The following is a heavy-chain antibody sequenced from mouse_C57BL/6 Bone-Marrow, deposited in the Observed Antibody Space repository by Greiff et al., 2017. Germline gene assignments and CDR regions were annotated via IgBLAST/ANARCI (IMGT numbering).Heavy chain of an antibody. CDR1: GYAFTNYL. CDR2: INPGSGGT. V-gene: IGHV1-54*01. J-gene: IGHJ1*03. Sequence: VQLQQSGAELVRPGTSVKVSCKASGYAFTNYLIEWVKQRPGQGLEWIGVINPGSGGTNYNEKFKGKATLTADKSSSTAYMQLSSLTSADSAVYFGARWGYYGYDGPCWYFDVWGTGTTVTVSS. D-gene: IGHD2-2*01. CDR3: ARWGYYGYDGPCWYFDV.